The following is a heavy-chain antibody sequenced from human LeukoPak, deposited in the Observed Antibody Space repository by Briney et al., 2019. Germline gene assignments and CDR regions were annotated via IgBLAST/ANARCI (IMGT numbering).Heavy chain of an antibody. D-gene: IGHD6-13*01. J-gene: IGHJ5*02. CDR3: AKDPDSTSLNWFDH. Sequence: GGSLRLSCTVSGFRFSDYAMKWVRQAPGKGLEWVSGITDSGSQTFYADSVKGRFTISRDNSQNTLYLEMNNLRDEDTAIYYCAKDPDSTSLNWFDHWGQGTLVTVSS. CDR2: ITDSGSQT. CDR1: GFRFSDYA. V-gene: IGHV3-23*01.